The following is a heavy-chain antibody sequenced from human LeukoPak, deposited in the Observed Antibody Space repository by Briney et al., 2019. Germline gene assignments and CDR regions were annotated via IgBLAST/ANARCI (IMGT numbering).Heavy chain of an antibody. J-gene: IGHJ4*02. CDR3: ARGYSYHSYYFDY. Sequence: TGGSLRLSCAASGFTFSSYSMTWVRQAPGRGLEWVSSISSSSSYIYYADSVKGRFTISRDNAKNSLYLQMNSLRAEDTAVYYCARGYSYHSYYFDYWGQGTLVTVSS. D-gene: IGHD5-18*01. CDR2: ISSSSSYI. CDR1: GFTFSSYS. V-gene: IGHV3-21*01.